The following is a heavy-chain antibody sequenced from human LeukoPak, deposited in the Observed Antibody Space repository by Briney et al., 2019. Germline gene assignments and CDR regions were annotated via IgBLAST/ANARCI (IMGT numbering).Heavy chain of an antibody. D-gene: IGHD3-9*01. CDR1: GGPIDHMNYY. CDR3: ARASGRYFDWLQGPFDY. CDR2: IYYSGST. V-gene: IGHV4-39*07. Sequence: SSETLSLTCTVSGGPIDHMNYYWGWIRWAPGKGLEWIGSIYYSGSTYYNPSLKSRVTMLIDTSKNQFSLNLNSVTAADTAVYFCARASGRYFDWLQGPFDYWGQGSLVTVSS. J-gene: IGHJ4*02.